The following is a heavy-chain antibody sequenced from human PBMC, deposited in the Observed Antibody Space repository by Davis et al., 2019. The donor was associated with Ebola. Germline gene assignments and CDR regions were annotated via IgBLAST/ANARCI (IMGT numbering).Heavy chain of an antibody. D-gene: IGHD4-11*01. J-gene: IGHJ6*03. CDR3: ANLPTVTNDYYYYYMDV. CDR2: ISGSGGST. V-gene: IGHV3-23*01. Sequence: PGGSLRLSCAASGFTFSSYAMSWVRQAPGKGLEWVSAISGSGGSTYYADSVKGRFTISRDNSKNTLYLQMNSLRAEDTAVYYCANLPTVTNDYYYYYMDVWGKGTTVTVSS. CDR1: GFTFSSYA.